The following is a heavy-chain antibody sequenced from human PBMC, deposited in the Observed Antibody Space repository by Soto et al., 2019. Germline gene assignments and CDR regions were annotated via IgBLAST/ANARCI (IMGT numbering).Heavy chain of an antibody. CDR2: ISGSGGST. Sequence: PGGSLRLSCAASGFTSSSSAMSWVRQAPGRGLEWVSAISGSGGSTYYADSVKGRFTISRDNSKNTLYLQMNNLRAEDTAIYYCARRKRGAIQLYYYYGMDVWGQGTTVTVSS. V-gene: IGHV3-23*01. J-gene: IGHJ6*02. CDR1: GFTSSSSA. CDR3: ARRKRGAIQLYYYYGMDV. D-gene: IGHD5-18*01.